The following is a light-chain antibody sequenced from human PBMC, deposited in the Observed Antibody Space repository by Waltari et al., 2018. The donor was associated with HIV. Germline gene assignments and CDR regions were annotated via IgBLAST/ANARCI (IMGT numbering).Light chain of an antibody. Sequence: QPVLTQPPSASASLGASVTLTCTLSSGYSNYKVDWYQQRPGKGPRFVMRVGTGGIVGSKGDGSPDRFSGVGSGLNRYLTIKNSQEEDESDYHCGADHGSGSNFVRVFGGGTKLTVL. J-gene: IGLJ3*02. CDR1: SGYSNYK. V-gene: IGLV9-49*01. CDR3: GADHGSGSNFVRV. CDR2: VGTGGIVG.